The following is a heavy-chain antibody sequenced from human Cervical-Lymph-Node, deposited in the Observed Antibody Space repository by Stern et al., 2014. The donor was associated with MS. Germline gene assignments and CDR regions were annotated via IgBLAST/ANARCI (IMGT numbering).Heavy chain of an antibody. Sequence: EVQLVESGAEVKKPGESLKISCKGSGYSFTSYWIRWVRQMPGKGLEWMGVISPGDSDTRYSPSFQGQVPISADKSISTASLQWSSLKASDTAMYYCAKPEVVPDAFDIWGQGTMVTVSS. CDR3: AKPEVVPDAFDI. D-gene: IGHD2-15*01. J-gene: IGHJ3*02. V-gene: IGHV5-51*01. CDR2: ISPGDSDT. CDR1: GYSFTSYW.